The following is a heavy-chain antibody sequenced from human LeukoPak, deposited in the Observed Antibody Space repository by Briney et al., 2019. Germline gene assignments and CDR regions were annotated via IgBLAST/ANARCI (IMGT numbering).Heavy chain of an antibody. CDR3: ARRIVSSSSGFDY. CDR2: MYHSGST. V-gene: IGHV4-38-2*01. J-gene: IGHJ4*02. Sequence: SETLSLTCAVSGYSISSGYHWGWIRQSPGKGLEWIGFMYHSGSTYYDSSLKSRVTISVDTSKNQFSLKLSSVTAADTAVYYCARRIVSSSSGFDYWGQGTLVTVSS. CDR1: GYSISSGYH. D-gene: IGHD6-6*01.